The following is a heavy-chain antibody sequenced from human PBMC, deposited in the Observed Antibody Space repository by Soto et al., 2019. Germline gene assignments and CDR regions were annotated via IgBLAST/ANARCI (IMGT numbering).Heavy chain of an antibody. Sequence: QLQLQESGPGLVKSSETLSLTCSVSGASVSSSHYWGWIRQPPGKGLEWIGSVSYSGSPYYSPSFKSRITISLDTSNNQFSLRVRSVTATDTAVYFCARHYNTGAFFDYWGQGKLVTVSS. CDR3: ARHYNTGAFFDY. CDR1: GASVSSSHY. CDR2: VSYSGSP. J-gene: IGHJ4*02. V-gene: IGHV4-39*01. D-gene: IGHD1-20*01.